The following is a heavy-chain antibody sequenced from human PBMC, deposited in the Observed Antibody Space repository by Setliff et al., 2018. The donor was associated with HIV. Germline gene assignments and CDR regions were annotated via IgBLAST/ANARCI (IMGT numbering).Heavy chain of an antibody. J-gene: IGHJ3*01. CDR1: GYEFYGWW. CDR2: IYPDDSST. D-gene: IGHD2-21*02. CDR3: ARRDGRRMNAFDF. V-gene: IGHV5-51*01. Sequence: GESLKISCKTSGYEFYGWWIGWVRQKPGKGLEWMGIIYPDDSSTRYNPSFQSRVTISVDKSITTAYLQWNSLETSDTAIYFCARRDGRRMNAFDFWGQGTMVTVSS.